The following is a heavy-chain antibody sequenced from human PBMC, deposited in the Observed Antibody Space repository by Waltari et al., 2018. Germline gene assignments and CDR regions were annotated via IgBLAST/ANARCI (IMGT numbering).Heavy chain of an antibody. CDR1: GYPFSDYD. J-gene: IGHJ4*02. D-gene: IGHD3-3*01. CDR3: ARVHYDFWSGYYI. CDR2: INPKSGNT. Sequence: QMQLVQSGAEVKKPGASVKVSCKASGYPFSDYDITWVRQATGHGLEWMGWINPKSGNTVSAQNFQDRVTITRDPSTSTVYMELSSLRSDDAAVYYCARVHYDFWSGYYIWGQGTLVTVPS. V-gene: IGHV1-8*02.